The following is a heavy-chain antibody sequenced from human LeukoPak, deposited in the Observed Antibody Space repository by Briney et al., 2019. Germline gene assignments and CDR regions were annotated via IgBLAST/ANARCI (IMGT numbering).Heavy chain of an antibody. D-gene: IGHD6-19*01. V-gene: IGHV4-59*08. Sequence: SETLSLTCTVSGGSIGGYYWSWIRQPPGKGLGWIGYIYYSGSTNYNPSLKSRVTMSVDTSKNQFSLRLSSVTAADTAVYYCARWDDSAWAFGNWGPGTLVTVSS. CDR1: GGSIGGYY. CDR2: IYYSGST. J-gene: IGHJ4*02. CDR3: ARWDDSAWAFGN.